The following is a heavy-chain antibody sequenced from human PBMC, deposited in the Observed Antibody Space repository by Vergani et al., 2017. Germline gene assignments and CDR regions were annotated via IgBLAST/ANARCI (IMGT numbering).Heavy chain of an antibody. D-gene: IGHD2-2*01. J-gene: IGHJ4*02. CDR1: GYFFSGYF. V-gene: IGHV1-2*02. CDR3: ARGPPVAVPAAIFDY. CDR2: INSNTGGT. Sequence: QVQLVQSGAEVKKPGASVRVSCKGYGYFFSGYFMHWVRQVPGQGLEWMGWINSNTGGTHYAQKFQGRVTMTRDTSISTAYMELSRLRSDDTAVYYCARGPPVAVPAAIFDYWGQGTLVTVSS.